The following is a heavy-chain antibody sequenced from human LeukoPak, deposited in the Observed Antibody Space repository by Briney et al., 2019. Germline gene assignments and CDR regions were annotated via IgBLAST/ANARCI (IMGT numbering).Heavy chain of an antibody. CDR1: GYTFTSYG. CDR3: ARDVMPEDGYCSSPSCPVFDY. J-gene: IGHJ4*02. CDR2: ISAYNGNT. Sequence: ASVKVSCKASGYTFTSYGISWVRQAPGQGLEWMGWISAYNGNTNYAQKLQGRVTMTTDTSTSTAYMELRSLRSDDTAVYYCARDVMPEDGYCSSPSCPVFDYWGQGTLVTVSS. D-gene: IGHD2-2*03. V-gene: IGHV1-18*01.